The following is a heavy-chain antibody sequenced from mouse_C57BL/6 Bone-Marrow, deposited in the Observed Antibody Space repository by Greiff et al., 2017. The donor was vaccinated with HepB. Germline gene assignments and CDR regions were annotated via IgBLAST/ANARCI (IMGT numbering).Heavy chain of an antibody. CDR3: ARTGTDYAMDY. Sequence: VQLKESGGGLVKPGGSLKLSCAASGFTFSDYGMHWVRQAPEKGLEWVAYISSGSSTIYYADTVKGRFTISRDNAKNTLFLQMTSLRSEDTAMYYCARTGTDYAMDYWGQGTSVTVSS. V-gene: IGHV5-17*01. D-gene: IGHD4-1*01. CDR2: ISSGSSTI. CDR1: GFTFSDYG. J-gene: IGHJ4*01.